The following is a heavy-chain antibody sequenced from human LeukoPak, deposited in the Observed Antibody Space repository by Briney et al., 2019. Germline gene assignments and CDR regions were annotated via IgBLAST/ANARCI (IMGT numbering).Heavy chain of an antibody. CDR1: GYTFTGYY. CDR3: ATLAGYSDY. Sequence: ASVKVSCKPSGYTFTGYYIHWVRQAPGQGLEWMGIINPSAGSTTYAQMFQGRVTMTRDTSTSTVYMELTSLRSEDTAMYYCATLAGYSDYWGQGTLVTVSS. D-gene: IGHD6-13*01. J-gene: IGHJ4*02. CDR2: INPSAGST. V-gene: IGHV1-46*01.